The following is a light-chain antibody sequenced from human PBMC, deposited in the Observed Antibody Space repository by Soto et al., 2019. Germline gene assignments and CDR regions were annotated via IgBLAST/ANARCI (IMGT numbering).Light chain of an antibody. CDR1: QDISNY. CDR2: DAS. V-gene: IGKV1-33*01. CDR3: QQYDNLPLT. Sequence: DIQMTQSPSSLSASVGDRVTITCQASQDISNYLNWYQQKPGKAPKLLIYDASNLETGVPSRFSGSGSGTDLTFTISSLQPEDIATYYCQQYDNLPLTFGGGPKVEIK. J-gene: IGKJ4*01.